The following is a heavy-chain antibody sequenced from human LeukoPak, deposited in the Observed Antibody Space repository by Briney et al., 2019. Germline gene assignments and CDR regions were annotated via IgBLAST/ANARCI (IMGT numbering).Heavy chain of an antibody. CDR2: INHSGST. CDR3: ARGVTHPGGDYVDY. D-gene: IGHD1-14*01. V-gene: IGHV4-34*01. Sequence: PSETLSLTCAVYGGSFSGYYWSWIRLPPGKGLEWIGEINHSGSTNYNPSLKSRVTISVDTSKNQFSLKLSSVTAADTAVYYCARGVTHPGGDYVDYWGQGTLVTVSS. J-gene: IGHJ4*02. CDR1: GGSFSGYY.